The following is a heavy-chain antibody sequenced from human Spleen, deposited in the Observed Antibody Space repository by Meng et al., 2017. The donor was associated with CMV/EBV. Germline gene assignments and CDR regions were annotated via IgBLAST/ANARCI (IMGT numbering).Heavy chain of an antibody. V-gene: IGHV3-74*01. CDR2: MNTDGSST. Sequence: GGSLRLSCAASGFTFRSDYMHWVRQAPGKGLVWVSRMNTDGSSTYYADSVRGRFSISTDSAENTLYLQMSHLRAEDTAVYYCARSHHYGAGTYGFDVWGQGAMVTVSS. CDR3: ARSHHYGAGTYGFDV. CDR1: GFTFRSDY. D-gene: IGHD3-10*01. J-gene: IGHJ3*01.